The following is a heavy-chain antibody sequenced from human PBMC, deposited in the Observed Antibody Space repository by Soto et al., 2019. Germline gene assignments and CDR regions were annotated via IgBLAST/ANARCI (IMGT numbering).Heavy chain of an antibody. Sequence: QVQLQESGPGLVKPSQTLSLTCTVSGGSISTGGYYWTWIRQHPGKGLEWIGYIYYSGSTYYKPSLKSRVTISVDTSKNQFSLKLSSVTAADTAVYYCARGLSVTVFDNWGQGTRVTVSS. CDR3: ARGLSVTVFDN. J-gene: IGHJ4*02. CDR1: GGSISTGGYY. CDR2: IYYSGST. D-gene: IGHD4-17*01. V-gene: IGHV4-31*03.